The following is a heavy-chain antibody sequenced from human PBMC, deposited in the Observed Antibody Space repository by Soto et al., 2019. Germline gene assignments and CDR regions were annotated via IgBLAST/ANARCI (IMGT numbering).Heavy chain of an antibody. D-gene: IGHD4-17*01. Sequence: GGSLRLSCAASGFTFSSYGMHWVRQAPGKGLEWVAVISYDGSNKYYADSVKGRFTISRDNSKNTLYLQMNSLRAEDTAVYYCAKDRNEYGDYPLGYFQHWGQGTLVTVSS. V-gene: IGHV3-30*18. J-gene: IGHJ1*01. CDR1: GFTFSSYG. CDR3: AKDRNEYGDYPLGYFQH. CDR2: ISYDGSNK.